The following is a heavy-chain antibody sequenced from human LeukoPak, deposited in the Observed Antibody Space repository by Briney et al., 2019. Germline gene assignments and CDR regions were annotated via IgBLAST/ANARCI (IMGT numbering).Heavy chain of an antibody. D-gene: IGHD6-13*01. J-gene: IGHJ4*02. V-gene: IGHV4-59*01. CDR1: GGSISSYY. Sequence: SETLSLTCTVSGGSISSYYWSWIRQPPGKGLEWIGYIYYSGSTNYNPSLKSRVTISVDTSKNQFSLKLSSVTAADTAVYYCARWYSNSWYYYRTDFFDYWGQGTLVTVSS. CDR2: IYYSGST. CDR3: ARWYSNSWYYYRTDFFDY.